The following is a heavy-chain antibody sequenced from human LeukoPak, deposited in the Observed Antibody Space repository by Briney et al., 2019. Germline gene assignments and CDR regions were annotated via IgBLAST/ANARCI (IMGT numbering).Heavy chain of an antibody. D-gene: IGHD1-14*01. J-gene: IGHJ4*02. V-gene: IGHV1-2*02. CDR1: GFTFTDYY. CDR3: VREGITKAFDL. Sequence: ASVKVSCKASGFTFTDYYMHWVRLAPGQGLEWMGYINPHSGVTSFPQKFRGRVTLTTDTSISAAYMELSSLISDDTAMYCCVREGITKAFDLWDQGALVTVSS. CDR2: INPHSGVT.